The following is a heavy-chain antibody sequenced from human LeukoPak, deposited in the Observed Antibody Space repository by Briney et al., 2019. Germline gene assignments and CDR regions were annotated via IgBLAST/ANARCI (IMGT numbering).Heavy chain of an antibody. CDR2: TNPSGGST. CDR1: GYTFTSYA. D-gene: IGHD2-15*01. V-gene: IGHV1-46*01. J-gene: IGHJ6*02. CDR3: ARESVGVVVVVAATHYYYGMDV. Sequence: ASVKVSCKASGYTFTSYAMHWVRQAPGQGLEWMGITNPSGGSTSYAQKFQGRVTMTRDTSTSTVYMELSSLRSEDTAVYYCARESVGVVVVVAATHYYYGMDVWGQGTTVTVSS.